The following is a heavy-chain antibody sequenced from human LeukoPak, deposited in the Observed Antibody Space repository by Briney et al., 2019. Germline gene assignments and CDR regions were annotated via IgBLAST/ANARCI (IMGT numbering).Heavy chain of an antibody. D-gene: IGHD3-3*02. J-gene: IGHJ3*02. CDR3: ATDSFSISSISLPGADAFDI. CDR1: GFTFSNYW. Sequence: GGSLRLSCAASGFTFSNYWMTWVRQAPGKGLEWVANINQYGSAKYYVGSVKGRFTISRDNANNSLYLQMNNLRVDDTAVYHCATDSFSISSISLPGADAFDIWGQGTMVTVSS. CDR2: INQYGSAK. V-gene: IGHV3-7*01.